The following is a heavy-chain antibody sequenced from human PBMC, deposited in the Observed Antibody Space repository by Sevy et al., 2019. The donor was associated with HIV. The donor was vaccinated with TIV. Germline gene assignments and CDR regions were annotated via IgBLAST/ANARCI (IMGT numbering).Heavy chain of an antibody. J-gene: IGHJ4*02. D-gene: IGHD3-9*01. CDR2: IKQDGSEK. Sequence: GGSLRLSCAASGFTFSSYWMSWVRQAPGKGLEWVANIKQDGSEKYYVDSVKGRFTISRDNAKNSLYLQMNSLRAEDTAVYYCARVGDTYYDIYYFDYWDQGTLVTVSS. CDR1: GFTFSSYW. CDR3: ARVGDTYYDIYYFDY. V-gene: IGHV3-7*03.